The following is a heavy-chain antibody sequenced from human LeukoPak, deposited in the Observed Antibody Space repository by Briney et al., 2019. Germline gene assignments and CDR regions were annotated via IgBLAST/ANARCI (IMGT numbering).Heavy chain of an antibody. CDR1: GFTFSSYA. CDR3: AKGNRQPRIAARPGWYYSDY. D-gene: IGHD6-6*01. Sequence: GGSLRLSCAASGFTFSSYAMSWVRQAPGKGLEWVSAISGSGGSTYYADSVKGRFTISRDNSKNTLYLQMNSLRAEDTAVYYCAKGNRQPRIAARPGWYYSDYWGQGTLVTVSS. V-gene: IGHV3-23*01. CDR2: ISGSGGST. J-gene: IGHJ4*02.